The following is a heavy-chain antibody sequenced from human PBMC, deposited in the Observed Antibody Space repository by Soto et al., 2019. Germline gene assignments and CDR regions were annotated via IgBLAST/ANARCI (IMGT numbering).Heavy chain of an antibody. D-gene: IGHD6-13*01. J-gene: IGHJ4*02. Sequence: EVHLLESGGGLVHPGDSLRPSCGAAGFTFSSCVMTWVRQAPGKGLEWVSCITDSGTGTYYADSVKGRFTISRDNSKNTMYLQMNNLRAEDTGVYYCAKGLINGRWYAEDWGQGTLVTVSS. CDR1: GFTFSSCV. V-gene: IGHV3-23*01. CDR3: AKGLINGRWYAED. CDR2: ITDSGTGT.